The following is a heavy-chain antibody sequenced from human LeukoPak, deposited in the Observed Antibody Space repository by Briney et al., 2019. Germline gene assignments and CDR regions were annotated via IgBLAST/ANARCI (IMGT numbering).Heavy chain of an antibody. J-gene: IGHJ4*02. Sequence: GGSLRLSCAASGFTFSSYAMNWVRQAPEKGLAWVSTITGSGVSRYYADSVKGRFTISRDNSKNTLNLQMNSLRAEDAAVYYCARDGQGDYDYVWGSYRPDYWGQGTLVTVSS. D-gene: IGHD3-16*02. CDR3: ARDGQGDYDYVWGSYRPDY. V-gene: IGHV3-23*01. CDR1: GFTFSSYA. CDR2: ITGSGVSR.